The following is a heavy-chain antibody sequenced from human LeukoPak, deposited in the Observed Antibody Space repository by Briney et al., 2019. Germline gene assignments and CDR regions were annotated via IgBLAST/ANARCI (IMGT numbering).Heavy chain of an antibody. CDR1: GFTVSSNY. D-gene: IGHD7-27*01. V-gene: IGHV3-66*01. J-gene: IGHJ4*02. CDR2: IYSGGST. CDR3: ARARLGSVCYFDY. Sequence: GGSLRLSCEASGFTVSSNYMSWVRQAPGKGLEWVSLIYSGGSTYYADSVKGRFTISRDNSKNTLYLQMNSLRAEDTAAYYCARARLGSVCYFDYWGQGTLVTVSS.